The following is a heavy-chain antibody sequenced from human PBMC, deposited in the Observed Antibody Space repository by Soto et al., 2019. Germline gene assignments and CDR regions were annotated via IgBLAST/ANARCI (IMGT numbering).Heavy chain of an antibody. Sequence: QLQLLESGGDLVKPGGSLRLSCAASGFTVSGNDLSWIRQAPGKGLEWVSSISSSGRAIYYADSVKGRFTISRDNAKGSLYLQMSSLRAEDTAIYYCSSHRMSDCLYFDSWGQGTLVTVSS. J-gene: IGHJ4*02. D-gene: IGHD2-21*02. CDR2: ISSSGRAI. CDR1: GFTVSGND. V-gene: IGHV3-11*01. CDR3: SSHRMSDCLYFDS.